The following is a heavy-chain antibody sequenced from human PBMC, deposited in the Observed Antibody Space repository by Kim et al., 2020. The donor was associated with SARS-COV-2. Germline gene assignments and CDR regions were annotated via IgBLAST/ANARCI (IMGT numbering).Heavy chain of an antibody. CDR2: IYYSWST. CDR1: GGSISSSSYY. V-gene: IGHV4-39*01. Sequence: SETLSLTCTVSGGSISSSSYYWGWIRQPPGKGLEWIGSIYYSWSTYYNPSLKSRVTISVDTSKNQFSLKLSSVTAADTAVYYCARQKAASITIFGVVMMGYYFDYWGQGTLVTVSS. D-gene: IGHD3-3*01. CDR3: ARQKAASITIFGVVMMGYYFDY. J-gene: IGHJ4*02.